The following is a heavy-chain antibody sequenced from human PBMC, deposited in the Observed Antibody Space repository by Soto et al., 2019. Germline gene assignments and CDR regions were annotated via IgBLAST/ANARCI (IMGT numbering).Heavy chain of an antibody. CDR1: GGTFSSYT. D-gene: IGHD2-2*01. CDR2: IIPILGIA. V-gene: IGHV1-69*02. Sequence: GASVKVSCKASGGTFSSYTISWVRQAPGQGLEWMGRIIPILGIANYAQKFQGRVTITADKSTSTAYMELSSLRSEDTAVYYCAWIYCSSTSCYRSRPPYYYYYYMDVWGKGTTVTVSS. CDR3: AWIYCSSTSCYRSRPPYYYYYYMDV. J-gene: IGHJ6*03.